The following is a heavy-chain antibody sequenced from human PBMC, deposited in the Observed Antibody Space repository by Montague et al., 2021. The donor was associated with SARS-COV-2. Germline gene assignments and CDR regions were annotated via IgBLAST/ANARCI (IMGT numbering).Heavy chain of an antibody. CDR1: GFIFSNAW. V-gene: IGHV3-15*01. D-gene: IGHD5-12*01. Sequence: SLRLSCAASGFIFSNAWMSWVRQALGKGLEWVGRIKSKTDGGTTDYAAPVKGRFTISRVDSKKTLYLQMNSLKVEDTAVYSCTTGWITYGMDVWGQGTTVTVSS. CDR2: IKSKTDGGTT. CDR3: TTGWITYGMDV. J-gene: IGHJ6*02.